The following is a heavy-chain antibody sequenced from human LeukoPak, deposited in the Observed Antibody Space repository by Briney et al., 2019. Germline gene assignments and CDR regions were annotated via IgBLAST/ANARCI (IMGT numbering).Heavy chain of an antibody. J-gene: IGHJ6*02. CDR3: ARGGGLDV. CDR2: INHNGNVN. V-gene: IGHV3-7*03. D-gene: IGHD3-16*01. Sequence: QSGGSLRLSCAASGFTFSSYWMNWARQAPGKGLEWVASINHNGNVNYYVDSVKGRFTISRDNAKNSLYLQMCNLRAEDTAVYFCARGGGLDVWGQGATVTVSS. CDR1: GFTFSSYW.